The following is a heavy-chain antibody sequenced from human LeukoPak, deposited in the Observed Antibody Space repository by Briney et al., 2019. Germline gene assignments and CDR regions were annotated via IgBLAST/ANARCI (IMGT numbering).Heavy chain of an antibody. J-gene: IGHJ6*02. Sequence: ASVKVSCKASGYTFTSYYMHWVRQAPGQGLEWMGIINPSGGSTSYAQKFQGRVTMTRDTSTSTVYMELSSLRSEDTAVYYCARDQLHDSGYYGMDVWGQGTTVTVSS. CDR2: INPSGGST. D-gene: IGHD3-16*01. V-gene: IGHV1-46*01. CDR1: GYTFTSYY. CDR3: ARDQLHDSGYYGMDV.